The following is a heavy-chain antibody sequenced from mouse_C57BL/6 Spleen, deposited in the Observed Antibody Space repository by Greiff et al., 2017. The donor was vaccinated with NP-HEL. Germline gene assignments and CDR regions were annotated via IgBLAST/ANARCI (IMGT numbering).Heavy chain of an antibody. Sequence: EVQRVESGPELVKPGDSVKISCKASGYSFTGYFMNWVMQSHGKSLEWIGRINPYNGDTFSNQKFKGKATLTVDKSSSTPHMELRSLTSEDSAVYYCARGGYYYRTSMDYWGQGPSVTVSS. CDR3: ARGGYYYRTSMDY. CDR2: INPYNGDT. V-gene: IGHV1-20*01. J-gene: IGHJ4*01. D-gene: IGHD1-1*02. CDR1: GYSFTGYF.